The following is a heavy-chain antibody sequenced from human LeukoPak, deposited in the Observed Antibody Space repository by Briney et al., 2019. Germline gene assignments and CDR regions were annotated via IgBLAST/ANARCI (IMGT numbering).Heavy chain of an antibody. J-gene: IGHJ4*02. CDR2: ISPDGSDT. CDR3: ARDGLSGYVDY. CDR1: GFTLSSYW. V-gene: IGHV3-74*01. D-gene: IGHD3-10*01. Sequence: PGGSLRLSCAASGFTLSSYWMHWVRQGPGKGPVWVSRISPDGSDTSYADSVKGRFTISRDNAKNTLYLQMNSLRAEDTAVYYCARDGLSGYVDYWGQGTLVTVSS.